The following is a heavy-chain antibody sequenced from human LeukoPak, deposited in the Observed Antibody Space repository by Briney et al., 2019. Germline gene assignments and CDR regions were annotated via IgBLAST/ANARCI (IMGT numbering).Heavy chain of an antibody. D-gene: IGHD3-16*01. J-gene: IGHJ6*04. Sequence: SETLSLTCAVYGGSFSGYYWSWIRQPPGKGLEWIGEINHSGSTNYNPSLKSRVTISVDTSKNQFSLKLNSVTAADTAVYYCARGGPPRGVGMDVWGKGTTVTVSS. CDR1: GGSFSGYY. CDR3: ARGGPPRGVGMDV. V-gene: IGHV4-34*01. CDR2: INHSGST.